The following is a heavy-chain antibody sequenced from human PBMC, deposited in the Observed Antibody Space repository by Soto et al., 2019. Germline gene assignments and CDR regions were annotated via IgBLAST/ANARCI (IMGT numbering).Heavy chain of an antibody. CDR3: VRDQQWLLPVPLNFDY. CDR1: GFTFSDYG. CDR2: ISAFNGET. V-gene: IGHV1-18*01. Sequence: GASVKVSCKASGFTFSDYGFSWERQAPGRGLEWMGWISAFNGETNYTQKSEGRVAMTTDAATTTAYMELRSLTVDDTAVYYCVRDQQWLLPVPLNFDYWGQGTVVTVSS. J-gene: IGHJ4*02. D-gene: IGHD6-19*01.